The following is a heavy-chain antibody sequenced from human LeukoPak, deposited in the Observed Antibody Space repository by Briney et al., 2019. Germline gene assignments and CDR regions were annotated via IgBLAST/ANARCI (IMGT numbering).Heavy chain of an antibody. V-gene: IGHV3-20*04. CDR1: GFTFDDYG. J-gene: IGHJ6*02. Sequence: GGSLRLSCAASGFTFDDYGMSWVRHAPGKGLEWVSGINWNGGSTGYADSVKGRFTISRDNAKNSLYLQMNSLRAEDTAVHYCAKGKNVLLWFGEPLGGMDVWGQGTTVTVSS. CDR3: AKGKNVLLWFGEPLGGMDV. D-gene: IGHD3-10*01. CDR2: INWNGGST.